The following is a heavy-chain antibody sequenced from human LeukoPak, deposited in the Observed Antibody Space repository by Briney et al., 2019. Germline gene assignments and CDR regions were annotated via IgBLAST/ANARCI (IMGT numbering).Heavy chain of an antibody. J-gene: IGHJ6*02. CDR2: ISSSGSTI. V-gene: IGHV3-48*03. Sequence: GGSLRLSCAASGFTFSSYEMNWVRQAPGKGLEWVSHISSSGSTIYYADSVKGRFTISRDNAKNSLYLQMNSLRAEDTAVYYCAREVECSGGSCYSGFYNYYYGMDVWGQGTTVTVSS. D-gene: IGHD2-15*01. CDR1: GFTFSSYE. CDR3: AREVECSGGSCYSGFYNYYYGMDV.